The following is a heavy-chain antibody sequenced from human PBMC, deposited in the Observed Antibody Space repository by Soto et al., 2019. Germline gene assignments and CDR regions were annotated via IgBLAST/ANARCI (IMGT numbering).Heavy chain of an antibody. V-gene: IGHV5-51*01. J-gene: IGHJ6*02. D-gene: IGHD3-10*01. CDR3: ASGPMVRFSYYYGRDV. Sequence: ESLKITWEGSGYSFTSYWIGWVRQIPGKGLEWMGIIDPGDSDTRYSPSFQGEVTIAADKSITTAYLHWSSLKASDTAMYYCASGPMVRFSYYYGRDVWGQGT. CDR2: IDPGDSDT. CDR1: GYSFTSYW.